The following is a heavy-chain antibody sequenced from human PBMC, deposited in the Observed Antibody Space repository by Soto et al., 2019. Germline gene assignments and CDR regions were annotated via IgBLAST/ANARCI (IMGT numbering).Heavy chain of an antibody. Sequence: QVQLVQSGAEVKKPGASVKVSCKASGYTFTSYGISWVRQAPGQGLEWMGWISAYNGNTNYAQKLQGRVTMTTDPSTSTADMELRSLRSDDTAVYYCARDYEVVRGAHYYYYSYMDVWGKGTTVTVSS. CDR2: ISAYNGNT. D-gene: IGHD3-10*01. V-gene: IGHV1-18*01. CDR1: GYTFTSYG. CDR3: ARDYEVVRGAHYYYYSYMDV. J-gene: IGHJ6*03.